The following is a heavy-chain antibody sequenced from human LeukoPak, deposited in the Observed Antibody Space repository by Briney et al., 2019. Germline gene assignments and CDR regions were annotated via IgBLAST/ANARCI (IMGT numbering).Heavy chain of an antibody. CDR2: ISGSGGST. CDR1: GFTFSSYA. D-gene: IGHD3-10*01. CDR3: ARILQGSGSYGAFDI. J-gene: IGHJ3*02. Sequence: PGGSLRLSCAASGFTFSSYAMSWVRQAPGKGLEWVSAISGSGGSTYYADSVKGRFTTSRDDGRNSLYLQMNSLRAEDTAIYYCARILQGSGSYGAFDIWGQGTMVTVSS. V-gene: IGHV3-23*01.